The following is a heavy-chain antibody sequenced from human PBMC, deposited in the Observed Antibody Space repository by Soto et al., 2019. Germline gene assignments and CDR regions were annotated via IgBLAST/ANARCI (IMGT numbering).Heavy chain of an antibody. Sequence: QVQLQESGPGLVKPSETLSLTCNVSGGSISTFYWNWIRQSAGKGLEWVGRIYITGSTNYNPSLGSRVSMSVDTSKNQFSLKLTSVTVADTAVYFCARGGRDGFDVWGQGTMVTVSS. V-gene: IGHV4-4*07. D-gene: IGHD3-10*01. CDR1: GGSISTFY. CDR3: ARGGRDGFDV. CDR2: IYITGST. J-gene: IGHJ3*01.